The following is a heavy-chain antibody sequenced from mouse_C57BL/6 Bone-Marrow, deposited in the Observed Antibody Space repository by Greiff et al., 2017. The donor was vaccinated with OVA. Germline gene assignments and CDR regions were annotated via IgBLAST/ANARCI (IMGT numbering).Heavy chain of an antibody. D-gene: IGHD1-1*01. CDR3: ARGGLLRSPFAY. J-gene: IGHJ3*01. V-gene: IGHV1-81*01. CDR2: IYPRSGNT. CDR1: GYTFTSYG. Sequence: QVQLKESGAELARPGASVKLSCKASGYTFTSYGISWVKQRTGQGLEWIGEIYPRSGNTYYNEKFKGKATLTADKSSSTAYMELRSLTSEDSAVYFCARGGLLRSPFAYWGQGTLVTGSA.